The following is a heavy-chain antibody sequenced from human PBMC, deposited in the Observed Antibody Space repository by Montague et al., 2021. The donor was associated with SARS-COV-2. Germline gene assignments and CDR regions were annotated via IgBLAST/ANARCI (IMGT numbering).Heavy chain of an antibody. J-gene: IGHJ6*03. CDR1: GGSFSTYS. Sequence: ETLSLTCAVHGGSFSTYSWNWIRQPPGKGLEWIGEIHHGGSTNYNPSLKSRVTISADTSKDQFSLKLTSVAAADTAVYYCARLGDGVVPSPILGVGPYYSYYYMDVWGKGNTVTVSS. CDR3: ARLGDGVVPSPILGVGPYYSYYYMDV. D-gene: IGHD3-10*01. V-gene: IGHV4-34*01. CDR2: IHHGGST.